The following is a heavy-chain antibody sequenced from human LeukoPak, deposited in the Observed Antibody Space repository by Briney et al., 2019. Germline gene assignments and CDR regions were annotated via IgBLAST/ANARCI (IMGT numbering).Heavy chain of an antibody. CDR1: GGSISSSSYY. Sequence: SETLSLTCTVSGGSISSSSYYWGWIRQPPGKGLEWIGSIYYSGSTYYNPSLKSRVTISVDTSKNQFSLKLSSVTAADTAVYYCARARSRLYYFDYWGQGKLVTVSS. CDR2: IYYSGST. CDR3: ARARSRLYYFDY. V-gene: IGHV4-39*07. J-gene: IGHJ4*02. D-gene: IGHD5-12*01.